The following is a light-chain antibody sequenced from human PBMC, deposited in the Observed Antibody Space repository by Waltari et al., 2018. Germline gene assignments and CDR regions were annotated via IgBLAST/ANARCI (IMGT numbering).Light chain of an antibody. CDR3: QQSRRGPPT. CDR1: QTVSNNY. Sequence: EIVLTQSPGTLSLSPGERATLSCRASQTVSNNYLIWYQQKPGQAPRLLIYGASNRATGIPDRFSGRGSGTAHSLPLATLEPEEFAVYNCQQSRRGPPTFGGGT. CDR2: GAS. J-gene: IGKJ4*01. V-gene: IGKV3-20*01.